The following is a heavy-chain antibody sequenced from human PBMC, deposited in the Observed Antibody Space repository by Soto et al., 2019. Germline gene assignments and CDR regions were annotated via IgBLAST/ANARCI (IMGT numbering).Heavy chain of an antibody. Sequence: GASVKVSCKASGYTFTSYGISWVRQAPGQGLEWMGWISAYNGNTNYAQKLQGRVTMTTDTSTSTAYMELRSLRSDDTAVYYCAREAPSGYGDYGGLDYWGQGTLVTVSS. V-gene: IGHV1-18*01. CDR1: GYTFTSYG. CDR3: AREAPSGYGDYGGLDY. J-gene: IGHJ4*02. D-gene: IGHD4-17*01. CDR2: ISAYNGNT.